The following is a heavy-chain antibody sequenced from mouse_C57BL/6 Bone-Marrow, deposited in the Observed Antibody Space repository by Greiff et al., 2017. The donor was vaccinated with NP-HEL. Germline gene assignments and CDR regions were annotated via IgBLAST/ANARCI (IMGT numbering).Heavy chain of an antibody. J-gene: IGHJ2*01. CDR1: GYTFTDYN. Sequence: EVQLQQSGPELVKPGASVKIPCKASGYTFTDYNMDWVQQSHGKSLEWIGDINPNNGGTIYNQKFKGKATLTVDKSSSTAYMELRSLTSEDTAVYYCARSITTVVATDYFGYWGQGTTLTVAS. CDR3: ARSITTVVATDYFGY. D-gene: IGHD1-1*01. CDR2: INPNNGGT. V-gene: IGHV1-18*01.